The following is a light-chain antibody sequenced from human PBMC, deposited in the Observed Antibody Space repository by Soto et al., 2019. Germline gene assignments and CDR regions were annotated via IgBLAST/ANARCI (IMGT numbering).Light chain of an antibody. CDR3: SSYVGTNSYV. CDR1: SSDVGGYNY. J-gene: IGLJ1*01. V-gene: IGLV2-8*01. Sequence: QSALTQPPSASGSPGQSVTISCTGTSSDVGGYNYVSWYQHHPGKAPKLIIYEVYKRPSGVPDRFSGSKSGNTAALTVSGLQAEDEADYYCSSYVGTNSYVFGTGTKQTVL. CDR2: EVY.